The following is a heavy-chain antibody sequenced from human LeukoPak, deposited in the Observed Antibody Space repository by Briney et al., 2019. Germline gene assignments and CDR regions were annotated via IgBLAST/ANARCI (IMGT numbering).Heavy chain of an antibody. J-gene: IGHJ4*02. V-gene: IGHV3-48*02. Sequence: GGSLRLSCAASGLTFSSYSMNCVRQAPGKGLEWVSYISSSSSTIYYADSVKGRFTISRDNAKNSLYLQMNSLRDEDTAVYYCARSSSFRSSPWVYWGQRTLVTVSS. CDR2: ISSSSSTI. CDR1: GLTFSSYS. D-gene: IGHD6-19*01. CDR3: ARSSSFRSSPWVY.